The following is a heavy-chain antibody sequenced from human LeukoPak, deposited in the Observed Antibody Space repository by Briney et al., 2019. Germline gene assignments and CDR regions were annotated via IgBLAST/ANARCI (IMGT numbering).Heavy chain of an antibody. J-gene: IGHJ5*02. V-gene: IGHV4-34*01. CDR1: GGSFSGYY. CDR3: ARDSYGSGSYAPDGWGPSWFDP. CDR2: INHSGST. Sequence: SETLSLTCAVCGGSFSGYYWSWIRQPPGKGLEWIGEINHSGSTNYNPSLKSRVTMSVDTSKNQFSLKLSSVTAADTAVYYCARDSYGSGSYAPDGWGPSWFDPWGQGTLVTVSS. D-gene: IGHD3-10*01.